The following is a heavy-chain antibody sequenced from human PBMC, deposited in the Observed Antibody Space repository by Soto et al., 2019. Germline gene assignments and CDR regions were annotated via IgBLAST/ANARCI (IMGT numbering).Heavy chain of an antibody. D-gene: IGHD2-8*02. CDR1: GFTFSSYA. CDR3: AKGREKIVLVVYATLFDS. V-gene: IGHV3-30*18. J-gene: IGHJ5*01. CDR2: ISYDGRNE. Sequence: GGSLRLSCAASGFTFSSYAMHWVRQAPDKGLEWVAVISYDGRNEYYADSVKGRFTISRDNSKNTLELQMNSLRAEDTAVYYCAKGREKIVLVVYATLFDSWGQGTLVTVSS.